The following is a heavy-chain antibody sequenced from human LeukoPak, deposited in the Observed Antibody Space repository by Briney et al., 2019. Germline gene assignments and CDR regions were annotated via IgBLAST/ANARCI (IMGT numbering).Heavy chain of an antibody. CDR2: IIPIFGTA. CDR1: GGTFSSYA. Sequence: ASVKVSCKASGGTFSSYAISWVRQAPGQGLEWMGGIIPIFGTANYAQKFQGRVTITTDESTSTAYMELSSLRSEDTAVYYCASSLDYYDSSGYRKNRDYWGQGTLVTVSS. V-gene: IGHV1-69*05. J-gene: IGHJ4*02. D-gene: IGHD3-22*01. CDR3: ASSLDYYDSSGYRKNRDY.